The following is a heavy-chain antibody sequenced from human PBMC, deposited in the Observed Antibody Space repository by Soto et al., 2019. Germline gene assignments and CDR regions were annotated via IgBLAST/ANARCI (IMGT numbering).Heavy chain of an antibody. J-gene: IGHJ4*02. V-gene: IGHV1-8*01. D-gene: IGHD2-8*01. CDR2: MNPNSGNT. CDR3: ARGYCTNGVCYGHLNY. Sequence: ASVKVSCKASGYTFTSYDINWVRQATGQGLEWMGWMNPNSGNTGYAQKFQGRVTMTRNTSVSTAYMELSSLRSEHTAVYYCARGYCTNGVCYGHLNYWGQGTLVTVSS. CDR1: GYTFTSYD.